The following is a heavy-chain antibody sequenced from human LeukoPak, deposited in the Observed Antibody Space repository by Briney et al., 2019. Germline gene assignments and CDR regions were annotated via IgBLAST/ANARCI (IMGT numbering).Heavy chain of an antibody. D-gene: IGHD6-19*01. CDR3: AKRFSSGWTDY. J-gene: IGHJ4*02. CDR2: IRYDGGSP. CDR1: GFTFSAYG. V-gene: IGHV3-30*02. Sequence: GGSLRLSCAASGFTFSAYGMHWVRQAPGKGLEWVAFIRYDGGSPYYSDSVKGRFTISRDNSVNTLYLQMNSLRADDTAMYFCAKRFSSGWTDYWGQGTLVTVSS.